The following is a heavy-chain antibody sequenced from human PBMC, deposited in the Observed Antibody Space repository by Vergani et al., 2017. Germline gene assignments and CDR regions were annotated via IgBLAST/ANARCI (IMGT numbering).Heavy chain of an antibody. V-gene: IGHV1-69*12. D-gene: IGHD2-2*01. CDR2: IIPIFGTA. CDR1: GGTFSSYA. J-gene: IGHJ6*02. CDR3: ARGAYCSSTSCYRRPPYYYSYYGMDV. Sequence: QVQLVQSGAEVKKPGSSVKVSCKASGGTFSSYAISWVRQAPGQGLEWMGGIIPIFGTANYAQKFQGRVTITADESTSTAYMELSSLRSDDTAVYYCARGAYCSSTSCYRRPPYYYSYYGMDVWGQGTTVTVSS.